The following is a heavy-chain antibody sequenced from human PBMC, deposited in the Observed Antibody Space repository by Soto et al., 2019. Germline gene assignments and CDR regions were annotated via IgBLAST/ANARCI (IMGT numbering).Heavy chain of an antibody. Sequence: SETLSLTCAVYGGSFSGYYWSWIRQPPGKGLEWIGEINHSGSTNYNPSLKSRVTISVDTSKNQFSLKLSSVTAADTAVYYCARKLRGFGVVIMNWFDPWGQGTLVTVSS. D-gene: IGHD3-3*01. J-gene: IGHJ5*02. CDR3: ARKLRGFGVVIMNWFDP. V-gene: IGHV4-34*01. CDR1: GGSFSGYY. CDR2: INHSGST.